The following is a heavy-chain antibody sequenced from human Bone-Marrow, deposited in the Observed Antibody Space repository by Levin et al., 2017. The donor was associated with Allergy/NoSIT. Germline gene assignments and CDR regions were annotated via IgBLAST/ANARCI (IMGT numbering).Heavy chain of an antibody. CDR3: ARDSFGANGLDV. V-gene: IGHV4-31*03. J-gene: IGHJ6*02. CDR1: GGFSISSGYY. Sequence: SETLSLTCSVSGGFSISSGYYWSWIRQFPGKGLEWIAYIYDSETTYYNPSLKSRLTISVDTSKNQFSLKLRSVTAAGTAVYYCARDSFGANGLDVWGQGTTVTVSS. CDR2: IYDSETT. D-gene: IGHD3-16*01.